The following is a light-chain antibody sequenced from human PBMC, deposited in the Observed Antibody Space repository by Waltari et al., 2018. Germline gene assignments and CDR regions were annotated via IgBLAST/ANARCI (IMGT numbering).Light chain of an antibody. J-gene: IGLJ2*01. V-gene: IGLV1-51*01. CDR2: DNN. CDR3: GTWDSDLSVV. CDR1: GSTLGNNF. Sequence: QSVLTQPPSVSAAAGQKVTIPSSGSGSTLGNNFVSWYQQLPGTAPKLLIFDNNKRPSGIPDRFSGSKSCSSATLGIAGLQTGDEAEYYCGTWDSDLSVVFGGGTRLTVL.